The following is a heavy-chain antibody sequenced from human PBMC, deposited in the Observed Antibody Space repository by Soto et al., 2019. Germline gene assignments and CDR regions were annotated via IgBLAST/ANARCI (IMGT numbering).Heavy chain of an antibody. D-gene: IGHD1-7*01. J-gene: IGHJ5*02. V-gene: IGHV3-23*01. CDR2: ISGSGGST. CDR1: GFTFSSYA. CDR3: AKDPSPYNWNSNWFDP. Sequence: PGGSLRLSCAASGFTFSSYAMSWVRQAPGKGLEWVSAISGSGGSTYYADSVKGRFTISRDNSKNTLYLQMNSLRAEDTAVYYCAKDPSPYNWNSNWFDPWGQGTLVTVSS.